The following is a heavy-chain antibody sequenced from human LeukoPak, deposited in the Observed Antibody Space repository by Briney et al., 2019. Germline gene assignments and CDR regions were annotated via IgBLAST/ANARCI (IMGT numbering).Heavy chain of an antibody. CDR3: ARVPSGSYTEKFLGY. CDR2: MNPNSGNT. CDR1: GYTFTSYD. V-gene: IGHV1-8*01. D-gene: IGHD1-26*01. J-gene: IGHJ4*02. Sequence: ASVKVSCKASGYTFTSYDINWVRQATGQGLEWMGWMNPNSGNTGYAQKLQGRVTMTRNTSISTAYMELSSLRSEDTAVYYCARVPSGSYTEKFLGYWGQGTLVTVSS.